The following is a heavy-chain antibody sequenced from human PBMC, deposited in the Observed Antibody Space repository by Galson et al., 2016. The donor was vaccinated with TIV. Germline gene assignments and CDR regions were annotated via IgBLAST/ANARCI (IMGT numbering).Heavy chain of an antibody. J-gene: IGHJ6*02. Sequence: SVKVSCKASGDTISSYVFNWVRLAPGQGLEWMGGIIPLFRTTSYAQKFQGRVTITADESTNTAYMELNSLRSGDTAVYYCASDRNTAFDTYHYYYGMDVWGQGTTVTVSS. CDR2: IIPLFRTT. D-gene: IGHD5-18*01. CDR1: GDTISSYV. CDR3: ASDRNTAFDTYHYYYGMDV. V-gene: IGHV1-69*13.